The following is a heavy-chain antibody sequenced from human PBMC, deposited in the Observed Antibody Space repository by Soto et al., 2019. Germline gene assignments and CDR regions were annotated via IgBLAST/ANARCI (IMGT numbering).Heavy chain of an antibody. CDR2: INPNSGGT. J-gene: IGHJ6*04. CDR1: GYTFTGYY. Sequence: GASVKVSCKASGYTFTGYYIHWVRQAPGQGLEWMGWINPNSGGTNYAQKFQGWVTMTRDTSISTAYMELSRLRSDDTAVYYCARDRIAAPGTFSYYYYYGMDVWGEGTTLAVYS. V-gene: IGHV1-2*04. CDR3: ARDRIAAPGTFSYYYYYGMDV. D-gene: IGHD6-13*01.